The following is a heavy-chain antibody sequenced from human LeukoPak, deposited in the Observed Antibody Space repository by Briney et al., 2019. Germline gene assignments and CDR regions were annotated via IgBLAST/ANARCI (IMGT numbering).Heavy chain of an antibody. CDR3: AREPEPAITMVRGEVFDI. Sequence: SVKVSCKASGGTFSSYVISWVRQAPGQGLEWMGGIIPGFGTANYAQKFQGTVTITADVSATTVYMVLNSLRSEDTAVYYCAREPEPAITMVRGEVFDIWGQGKMVIVSS. CDR2: IIPGFGTA. J-gene: IGHJ3*02. V-gene: IGHV1-69*13. D-gene: IGHD3-10*01. CDR1: GGTFSSYV.